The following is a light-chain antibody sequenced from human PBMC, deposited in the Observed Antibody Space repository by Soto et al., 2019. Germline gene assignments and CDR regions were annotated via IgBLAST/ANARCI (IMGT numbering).Light chain of an antibody. CDR3: VQYNNSRPLT. V-gene: IGKV3-15*01. CDR1: QSVSSN. Sequence: EIVMTQSPATLSVSPGERATLSCRASQSVSSNLAWYQQKPGQAPRLLIYGASTRATGIPARFSGSGSGTECTLTISCLQSEDFALFYCVQYNNSRPLTFGGGTKVEIK. J-gene: IGKJ4*01. CDR2: GAS.